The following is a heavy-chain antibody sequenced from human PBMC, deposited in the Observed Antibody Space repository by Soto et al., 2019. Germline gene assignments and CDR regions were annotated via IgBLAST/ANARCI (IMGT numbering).Heavy chain of an antibody. CDR1: GYTFTSYY. J-gene: IGHJ4*02. D-gene: IGHD2-8*01. Sequence: QVQLVQSGAEVKKPGASVKISCKASGYTFTSYYMHWVRQAPGQGLEWMGIINPSGGSTNYAQKLQGRVAMTRDPSTSTVYRELNSLRSEDTAVYYCARPPYPGCINAVCYPLDYWGQGTLVTVSS. V-gene: IGHV1-46*01. CDR3: ARPPYPGCINAVCYPLDY. CDR2: INPSGGST.